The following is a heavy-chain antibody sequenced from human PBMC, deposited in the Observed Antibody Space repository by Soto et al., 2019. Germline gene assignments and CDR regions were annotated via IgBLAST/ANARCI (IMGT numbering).Heavy chain of an antibody. J-gene: IGHJ6*02. D-gene: IGHD3-9*01. CDR1: GYTFTGYY. V-gene: IGHV1-2*04. Sequence: ASVKVSCKASGYTFTGYYMHWVRQAPGQGLEWMGWINPNSGGTNYAQKFQGWVTMTRDTSISTAYMELSRLRSDDTAVYYCARASKGYYDILTGYYMPYYYYYGMDVWGQGTTGT. CDR2: INPNSGGT. CDR3: ARASKGYYDILTGYYMPYYYYYGMDV.